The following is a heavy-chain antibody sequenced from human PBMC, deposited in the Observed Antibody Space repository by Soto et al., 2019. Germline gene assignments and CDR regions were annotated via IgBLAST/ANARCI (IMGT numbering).Heavy chain of an antibody. D-gene: IGHD3-9*01. CDR2: ISAYNGNT. CDR3: AWMNYDILTGHSSSGDY. Sequence: QVQLVQSGAEVKKPGASVKVSCKASGYTFTSYGISWVRQAPGQGLEWMGWISAYNGNTNYAQKLQGRVTMTTDTSTSTAYMELRSLRSDDTAVYYCAWMNYDILTGHSSSGDYWGQGTLVTVSS. CDR1: GYTFTSYG. V-gene: IGHV1-18*01. J-gene: IGHJ4*02.